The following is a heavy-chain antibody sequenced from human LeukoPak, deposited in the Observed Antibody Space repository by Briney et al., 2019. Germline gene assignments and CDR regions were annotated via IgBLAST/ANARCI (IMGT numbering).Heavy chain of an antibody. D-gene: IGHD5-18*01. Sequence: ASVKVSCKASGYTFTGYYMHRVRQAPGQGLEWMGRINPNSGGTNYAQKFQGRDTMTRDTSISTAYMELSRLRSDDTAVYYCARVDTAMVGTNWFDPWGQGTLVTVSS. CDR2: INPNSGGT. V-gene: IGHV1-2*06. CDR1: GYTFTGYY. CDR3: ARVDTAMVGTNWFDP. J-gene: IGHJ5*02.